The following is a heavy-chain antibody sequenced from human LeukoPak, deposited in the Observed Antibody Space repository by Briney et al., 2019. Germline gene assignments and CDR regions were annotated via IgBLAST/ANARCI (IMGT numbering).Heavy chain of an antibody. Sequence: SETLSLTCTVSGGSIVSGSSYWAWIRQPPGKGLEWIGSMYYNGDTYYNTSLKSRVTISGETSKNQFFLKLSSVTAADTAVYYCARHEHSGILLDNWGQGTLVTVSS. CDR2: MYYNGDT. V-gene: IGHV4-39*01. CDR1: GGSIVSGSSY. J-gene: IGHJ4*02. D-gene: IGHD1-26*01. CDR3: ARHEHSGILLDN.